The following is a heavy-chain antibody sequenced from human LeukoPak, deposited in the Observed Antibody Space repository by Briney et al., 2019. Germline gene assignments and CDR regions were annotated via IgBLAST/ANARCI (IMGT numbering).Heavy chain of an antibody. D-gene: IGHD3-22*01. V-gene: IGHV3-30*18. CDR1: GFTFSSYG. Sequence: PGGSLRLSCAASGFTFSSYGMHWVRQAPGKGLEWVAVISYDGSNKYYADSVKGRFTISRDNSKNTLYLQMNSLRAEDTAVYYCAKEPHYYDSSGYADYWGQGTLVTVSS. CDR2: ISYDGSNK. CDR3: AKEPHYYDSSGYADY. J-gene: IGHJ4*02.